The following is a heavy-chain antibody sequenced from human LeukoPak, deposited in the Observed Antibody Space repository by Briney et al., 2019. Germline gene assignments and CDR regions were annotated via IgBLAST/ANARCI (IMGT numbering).Heavy chain of an antibody. D-gene: IGHD3-16*01. J-gene: IGHJ4*02. V-gene: IGHV4-39*02. CDR2: IHYSGTPT. CDR1: GASITSGRYY. Sequence: PSETLSLTCSVYGASITSGRYYWGWMRPAPGKGLEWIGTIHYSGTPTFYNPSLESRVSLFSDTSRNDFSLRLRSVTAADTAVYYCAAGGDDAKAGYWGQGTLVTVSS. CDR3: AAGGDDAKAGY.